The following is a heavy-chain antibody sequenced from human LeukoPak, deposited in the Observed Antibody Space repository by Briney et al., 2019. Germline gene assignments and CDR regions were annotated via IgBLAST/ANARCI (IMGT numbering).Heavy chain of an antibody. D-gene: IGHD5-24*01. CDR3: ARGENYIPY. CDR1: GVYISYYY. CDR2: IYYSGNT. J-gene: IGHJ4*02. V-gene: IGHV4-59*01. Sequence: SETLSLTCTVSGVYISYYYWSWIRQPPGKGLEWIGYIYYSGNTNYNPSLKSRVTISVDTSKNQFSLKLSSVTAADTAVYYCARGENYIPYWGQGTLVTVSS.